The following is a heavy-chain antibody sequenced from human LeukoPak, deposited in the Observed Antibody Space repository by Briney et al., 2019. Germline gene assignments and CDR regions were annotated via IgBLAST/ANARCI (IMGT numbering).Heavy chain of an antibody. CDR2: ISAYNGNT. D-gene: IGHD6-6*01. CDR3: ARDGSSSSFDY. CDR1: GYTFTGYY. Sequence: ASVKVSCKASGYTFTGYYMHWVRQAPGQGPEWMGWISAYNGNTNYAQKLQGRVTMTTHTSTSTAYMELRSLRSDDTAVYYCARDGSSSSFDYWGQGTLVTVSS. V-gene: IGHV1-18*04. J-gene: IGHJ4*02.